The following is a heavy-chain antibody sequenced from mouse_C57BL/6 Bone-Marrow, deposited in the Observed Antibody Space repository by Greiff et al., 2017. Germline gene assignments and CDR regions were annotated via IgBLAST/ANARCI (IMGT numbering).Heavy chain of an antibody. J-gene: IGHJ4*01. Sequence: VQLQQSGAELARPGASVKLSCKASGYTFTSYGISWVKQRTGQGLEWIGEIYPRSGNTYYNEKFKGKATLTADKSSSTAYMALRSLTSEDSAVYFCAREDYGSSYSGYYYAMDYWGQGTSVTVSS. D-gene: IGHD1-1*01. CDR1: GYTFTSYG. CDR3: AREDYGSSYSGYYYAMDY. V-gene: IGHV1-81*01. CDR2: IYPRSGNT.